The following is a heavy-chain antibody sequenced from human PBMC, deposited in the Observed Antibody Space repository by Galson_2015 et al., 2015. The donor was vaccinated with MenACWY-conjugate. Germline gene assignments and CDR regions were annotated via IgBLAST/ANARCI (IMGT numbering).Heavy chain of an antibody. V-gene: IGHV3-30*18. CDR2: ISYDGSNK. D-gene: IGHD2-2*01. J-gene: IGHJ6*02. Sequence: SLRLSCAASGFTFSSYGMHWVRQAPGKGLEWVAVISYDGSNKYCADSVKGRFTISRDNSKNTLYLQMNSLRAEDTAVYYCAKDQEYCSSTSCPYCYYGMDVWGQGTTVTVSS. CDR3: AKDQEYCSSTSCPYCYYGMDV. CDR1: GFTFSSYG.